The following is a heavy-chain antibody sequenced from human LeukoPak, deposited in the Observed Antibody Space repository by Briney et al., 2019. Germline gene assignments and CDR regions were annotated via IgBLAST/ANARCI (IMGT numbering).Heavy chain of an antibody. Sequence: GGSLRLSCAASGFTFSSYAMHWVRQAPGKGLEWVAVILYDGTNKFYADSVKGRFTISRGNSKNTLYLQMNSLRAEDTAVYNCAKGWFGFSVIDYWGRGTPVTVSS. V-gene: IGHV3-30*18. CDR1: GFTFSSYA. J-gene: IGHJ4*02. CDR2: ILYDGTNK. D-gene: IGHD3-10*01. CDR3: AKGWFGFSVIDY.